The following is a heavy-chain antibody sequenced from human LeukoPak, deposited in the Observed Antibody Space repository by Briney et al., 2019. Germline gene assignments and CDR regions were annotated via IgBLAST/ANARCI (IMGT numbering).Heavy chain of an antibody. CDR3: ATEVCSGGSCYHTFDY. J-gene: IGHJ4*02. V-gene: IGHV1-24*01. CDR1: GYTLTELS. CDR2: FDPEDGET. D-gene: IGHD2-15*01. Sequence: ASLKVSCKVSGYTLTELSMHWVRQAPGKGLEWRVGFDPEDGETIYAQKFQGRVTMTEDTSTDTAYMELSSLRSEDTAVYYCATEVCSGGSCYHTFDYWGQGTLVTVSS.